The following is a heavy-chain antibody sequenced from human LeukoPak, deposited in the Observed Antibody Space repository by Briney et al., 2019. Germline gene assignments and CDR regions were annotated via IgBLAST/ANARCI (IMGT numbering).Heavy chain of an antibody. D-gene: IGHD6-13*01. CDR2: IYHTGST. Sequence: SETLSLTCTISGGSVSDYYWSWIRQSPGKGLEWIGYIYHTGSTNYNPSLKSRVTISVDTSKNQFSLKLSSVTAADTAVYYCARSYSSSWIWFDPWGQGTLVTVSS. CDR3: ARSYSSSWIWFDP. CDR1: GGSVSDYY. V-gene: IGHV4-59*02. J-gene: IGHJ5*02.